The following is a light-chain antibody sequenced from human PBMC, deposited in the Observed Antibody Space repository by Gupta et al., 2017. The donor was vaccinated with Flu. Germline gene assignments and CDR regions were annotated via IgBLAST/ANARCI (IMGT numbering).Light chain of an antibody. V-gene: IGKV1-17*01. Sequence: DIQMTQSPSSLSASVGDRVTITCRASQGIRNDLGWYKQKPGKAPKRLIYAASSLQSGVPSRFSGSGYGTEFTLTISSRQPEDFAAYYCLQHKSYPMYIFGQGTKMEIK. J-gene: IGKJ2*01. CDR3: LQHKSYPMYI. CDR2: AAS. CDR1: QGIRND.